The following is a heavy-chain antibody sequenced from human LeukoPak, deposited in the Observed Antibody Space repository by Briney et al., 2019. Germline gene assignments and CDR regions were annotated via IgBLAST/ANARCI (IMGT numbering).Heavy chain of an antibody. CDR1: GFTFSSYA. CDR2: ISGSGGST. V-gene: IGHV3-23*01. CDR3: AKKTKGRLLVWAMGYYYYMDV. J-gene: IGHJ6*03. Sequence: GGSLRLSCAASGFTFSSYAMSWVRQAPGKGLEWVSAISGSGGSTYYADSVKGRFTISRDNSKNTLYLQMNSLRAEDTAVYYCAKKTKGRLLVWAMGYYYYMDVWGKGATVTVSS. D-gene: IGHD2-15*01.